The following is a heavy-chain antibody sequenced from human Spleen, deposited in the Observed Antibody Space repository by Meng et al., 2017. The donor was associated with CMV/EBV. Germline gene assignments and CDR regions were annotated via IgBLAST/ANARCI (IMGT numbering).Heavy chain of an antibody. J-gene: IGHJ4*02. D-gene: IGHD3-3*01. CDR3: ASGYDFWSGYYTGY. CDR1: GLTFSSYS. CDR2: ISSSSSYI. V-gene: IGHV3-21*01. Sequence: ASGLTFSSYSMNWVRQAPGKGLEWVSSISSSSSYIYYADSVKGRFTISRDNAKNSLYLQMNSLRAEDTAVYYCASGYDFWSGYYTGYWGQGTLVTVSS.